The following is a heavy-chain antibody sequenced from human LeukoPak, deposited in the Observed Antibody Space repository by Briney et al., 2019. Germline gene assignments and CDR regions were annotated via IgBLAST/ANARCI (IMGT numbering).Heavy chain of an antibody. CDR3: ARDGGSGADY. D-gene: IGHD3-16*01. CDR1: KFSFSSYW. Sequence: GGSLRLSCAASKFSFSSYWMHWVRQAPGKGLEWVAHIMEDGSEKHYVDSVKGRFTISRDNAKNSLYLQMNSLRAEDTAVYYCARDGGSGADYWGQGTLVSVSS. J-gene: IGHJ4*02. V-gene: IGHV3-7*01. CDR2: IMEDGSEK.